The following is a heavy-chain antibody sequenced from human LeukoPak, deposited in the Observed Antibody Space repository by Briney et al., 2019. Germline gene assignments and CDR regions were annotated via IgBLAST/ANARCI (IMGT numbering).Heavy chain of an antibody. J-gene: IGHJ4*02. CDR3: AKDLISGWHFRLFDY. D-gene: IGHD6-19*01. CDR2: ISGSGGST. V-gene: IGHV3-23*01. Sequence: GGSLRLSCAASGFTFSSYAMSWVRQAPGKGLEWVSAISGSGGSTYYADSVKGRLTISRDNSKNTLYLQMNSLRAEDTAVYYCAKDLISGWHFRLFDYWGQGTLVTVSS. CDR1: GFTFSSYA.